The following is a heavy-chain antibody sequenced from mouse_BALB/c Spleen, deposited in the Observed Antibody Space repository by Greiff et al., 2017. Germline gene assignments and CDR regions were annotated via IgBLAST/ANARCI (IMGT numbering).Heavy chain of an antibody. CDR1: GYSITSDYA. CDR3: ASYDYDGYFDV. Sequence: EVKLVESGPGLVKPSQSLSLTCTVTGYSITSDYAWNWIRQFPGNKLEWMGYISYSGSTSYNPSLKSRISITRDTSKNQFFLQLNSVTTEDTATYYCASYDYDGYFDVWGAGTTVTVSS. D-gene: IGHD2-4*01. V-gene: IGHV3-2*02. CDR2: ISYSGST. J-gene: IGHJ1*01.